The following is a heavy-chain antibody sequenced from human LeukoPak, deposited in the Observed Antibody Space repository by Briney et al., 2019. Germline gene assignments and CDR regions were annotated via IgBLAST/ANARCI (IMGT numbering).Heavy chain of an antibody. CDR3: ARARGYYYYYMDV. CDR2: IRYDGSNK. J-gene: IGHJ6*03. D-gene: IGHD6-13*01. CDR1: GFTFSSYG. V-gene: IGHV3-30*02. Sequence: GGSLRLSCAASGFTFSSYGMHWVRQAPGKGLEWVAFIRYDGSNKYYADSVKGRFTISRDNSKNTLYLQMNSLRAEDTAVYYCARARGYYYYYMDVWGKGTTATVSS.